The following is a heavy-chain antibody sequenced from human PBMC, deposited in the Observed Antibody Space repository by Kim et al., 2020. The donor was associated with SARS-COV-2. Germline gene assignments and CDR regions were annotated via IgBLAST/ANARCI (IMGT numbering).Heavy chain of an antibody. CDR1: GGSITTNY. Sequence: SETLSLTCSVSGGSITTNYWSWIRQPPGKGLEWIGYMYYSGSVTYNPSLESRVTLSLDTSKNLFSLNLRSVTVADTVVYYCARDIAFVGATLYLELWGHGTLVTVSS. D-gene: IGHD1-26*01. CDR3: ARDIAFVGATLYLEL. CDR2: MYYSGSV. V-gene: IGHV4-59*01. J-gene: IGHJ2*01.